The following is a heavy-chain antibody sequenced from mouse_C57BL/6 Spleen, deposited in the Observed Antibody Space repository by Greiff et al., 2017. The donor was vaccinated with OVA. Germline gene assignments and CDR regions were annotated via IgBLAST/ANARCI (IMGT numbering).Heavy chain of an antibody. Sequence: VMLVESGAELVRPGASVKLSCKASGYTFTGYYINWVKQRPGQGLEWIARIYPGSGNTYYNEKFKGKATLTAEKSSSTAYMQLSSLTSEASAVYFCARECDYVFAYWGQGTLVTVSA. V-gene: IGHV1-76*01. CDR1: GYTFTGYY. CDR2: IYPGSGNT. J-gene: IGHJ3*01. D-gene: IGHD2-4*01. CDR3: ARECDYVFAY.